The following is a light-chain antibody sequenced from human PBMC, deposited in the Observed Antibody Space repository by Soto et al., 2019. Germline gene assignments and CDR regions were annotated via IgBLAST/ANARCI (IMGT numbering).Light chain of an antibody. J-gene: IGKJ5*01. Sequence: DIVLTQSPGTLSLSPGETVTLSCCASQSVSSNLAGYQQKPGQAPRLRISGASTRATCIPARFSGSGSGTEFTLTISSLEPEDFAVYFCQQRSNWPPFGQGTRLE. V-gene: IGKV3-11*01. CDR3: QQRSNWPP. CDR2: GAS. CDR1: QSVSSN.